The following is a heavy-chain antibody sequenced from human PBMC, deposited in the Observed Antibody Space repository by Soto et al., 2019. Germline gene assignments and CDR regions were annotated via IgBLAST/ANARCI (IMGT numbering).Heavy chain of an antibody. Sequence: PGGSLRLSCAASEFTFSNYAMSWVRQAPGKGLEWVSSIITPGDGTFYADSVKGRFIISRDNSKNTLYLQMNSLRAEDTAVYYSARQQPASKIDYWGQGTQVTVSS. CDR3: ARQQPASKIDY. CDR1: EFTFSNYA. D-gene: IGHD6-13*01. V-gene: IGHV3-23*01. CDR2: IITPGDGT. J-gene: IGHJ4*02.